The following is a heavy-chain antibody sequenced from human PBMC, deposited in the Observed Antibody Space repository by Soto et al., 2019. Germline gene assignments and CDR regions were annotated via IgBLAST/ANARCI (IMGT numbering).Heavy chain of an antibody. D-gene: IGHD3-10*01. CDR3: ARLVSNHHGSGSRKAFDQ. CDR1: GYTFTNDG. V-gene: IGHV1-18*01. CDR2: ISAYNGNT. J-gene: IGHJ4*02. Sequence: QVQLVQSGGEVKKPGASVKVSCKASGYTFTNDGVTWVRQAPGQGLEWMGWISAYNGNTKYGPKFQGRLTMTTDTSTNTADMALKSLRFDDTAMYFCARLVSNHHGSGSRKAFDQCGQGTLVTVFS.